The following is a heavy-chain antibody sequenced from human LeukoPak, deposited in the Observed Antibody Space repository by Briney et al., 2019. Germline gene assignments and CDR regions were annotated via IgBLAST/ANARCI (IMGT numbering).Heavy chain of an antibody. CDR3: ARQAISGYDPPPFDS. D-gene: IGHD5-12*01. CDR2: LYYSGST. J-gene: IGHJ4*02. CDR1: GGSISSSTYY. Sequence: PSETLSLTCTVSGGSISSSTYYWGWIRQPPGKGLEWIGNLYYSGSTYYNPSLKSRVTISVDTPKNQFSLKLSSVTAADPAVYYCARQAISGYDPPPFDSWGQGTLVTVSS. V-gene: IGHV4-39*01.